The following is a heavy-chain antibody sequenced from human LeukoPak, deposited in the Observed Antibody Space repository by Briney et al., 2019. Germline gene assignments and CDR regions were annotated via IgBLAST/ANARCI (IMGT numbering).Heavy chain of an antibody. J-gene: IGHJ4*02. CDR3: AGSRINSSGYYFEEHYIDY. Sequence: SETLSLTCTVSGGSVSSGSYYWSWIRQPPGKGLEWIGYIYYSGSTNYNPSLKSRVTISVDTSKNQFSLKLSSVTAADTAVYYCAGSRINSSGYYFEEHYIDYWGQGTLVTVSS. D-gene: IGHD3-22*01. CDR2: IYYSGST. V-gene: IGHV4-61*01. CDR1: GGSVSSGSYY.